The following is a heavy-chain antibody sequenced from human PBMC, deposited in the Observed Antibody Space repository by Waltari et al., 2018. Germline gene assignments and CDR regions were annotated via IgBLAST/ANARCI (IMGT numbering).Heavy chain of an antibody. Sequence: QVQLVESGGGVVQPGGSLRLSCAASGFTFSSYGMHWVRQAPGKGLEWVAFIRYDGSNKYYADSVKGRFTISRDNSKNTLYLQMNSLRAEDTAVYYCARRRLFVIAAAGAFDYWGQGTLVTVSS. D-gene: IGHD6-13*01. CDR1: GFTFSSYG. V-gene: IGHV3-30*02. CDR2: IRYDGSNK. J-gene: IGHJ4*02. CDR3: ARRRLFVIAAAGAFDY.